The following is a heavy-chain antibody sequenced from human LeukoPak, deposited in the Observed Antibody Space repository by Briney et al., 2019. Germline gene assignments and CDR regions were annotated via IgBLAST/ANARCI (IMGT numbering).Heavy chain of an antibody. J-gene: IGHJ4*02. V-gene: IGHV3-7*01. D-gene: IGHD6-6*01. CDR2: IRQDDRGK. CDR3: DTARKDGTWDPRFNY. CDR1: GFTFSDYW. Sequence: GGSLRLSCSASGFTFSDYWMMWVRQAPGKGLEWVGNIRQDDRGKNNVDSVKGRFTISRENAKTSRYLQMNSLRAEDTAMYYCDTARKDGTWDPRFNYWGQGTLVTVSS.